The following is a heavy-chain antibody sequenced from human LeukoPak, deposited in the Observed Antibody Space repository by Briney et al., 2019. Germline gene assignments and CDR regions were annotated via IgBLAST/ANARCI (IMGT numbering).Heavy chain of an antibody. J-gene: IGHJ4*02. D-gene: IGHD6-19*01. CDR2: IYYSGST. CDR3: ARDLDSSGWCNFDY. V-gene: IGHV4-59*12. CDR1: GGSISSYY. Sequence: SETLSLTCTVSGGSISSYYWSWIRQPPGNGLEWIGYIYYSGSTNYNTSLKSRVTMSVDTSKNQFSLKLRSLTAADTAVYYCARDLDSSGWCNFDYWGQGTLVTVSS.